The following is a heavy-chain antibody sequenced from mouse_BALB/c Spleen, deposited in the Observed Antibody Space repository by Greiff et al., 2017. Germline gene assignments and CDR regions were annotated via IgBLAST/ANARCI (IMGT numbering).Heavy chain of an antibody. CDR3: ARNYRTYYFDY. V-gene: IGHV3-2*02. CDR2: ISYSGST. J-gene: IGHJ2*01. D-gene: IGHD2-14*01. CDR1: GYSITSDYA. Sequence: EVKLEESGPGLVKPSQSLSLTCTVTGYSITSDYAWNWIRQFPGNKLEWMGYISYSGSTSYNPSLKSRISITRDTSKNQFFLQLNSVTTEDTATYYCARNYRTYYFDYWGQGTTLTVSS.